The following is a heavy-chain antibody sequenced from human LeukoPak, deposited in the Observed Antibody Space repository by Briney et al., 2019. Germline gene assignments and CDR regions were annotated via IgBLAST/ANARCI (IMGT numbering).Heavy chain of an antibody. V-gene: IGHV6-1*01. CDR2: TYYKSKWYN. CDR3: ARVSSPWSPRDALDI. D-gene: IGHD1-26*01. CDR1: GDSVSSNSAT. Sequence: SQTLSLTCAISGDSVSSNSATWNWIRQSPSRGLEWLGRTYYKSKWYNDYTVSVKSRITINSDTSKNQFSLQLNSVTPEDTAVYYCARVSSPWSPRDALDIWGQGTMVTVSS. J-gene: IGHJ3*02.